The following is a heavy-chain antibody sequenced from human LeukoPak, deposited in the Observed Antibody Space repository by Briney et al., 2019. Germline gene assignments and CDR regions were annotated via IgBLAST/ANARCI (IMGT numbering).Heavy chain of an antibody. Sequence: GGSLRLACAASGFTFSSYNINWVRQAPGKGLVWVSRINSGGTTTTYADSVKGRFTISRDNDKKTLYQQMNSLRAEDMAVYYCVAGYNWFDPWGQGTLVTVSS. D-gene: IGHD6-13*01. CDR1: GFTFSSYN. CDR3: VAGYNWFDP. V-gene: IGHV3-74*03. CDR2: INSGGTTT. J-gene: IGHJ5*02.